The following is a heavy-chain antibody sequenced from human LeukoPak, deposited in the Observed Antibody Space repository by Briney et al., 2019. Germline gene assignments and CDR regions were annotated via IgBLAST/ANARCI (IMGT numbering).Heavy chain of an antibody. CDR1: GFTFSSYG. V-gene: IGHV3-30*18. D-gene: IGHD2-21*02. Sequence: PGGSLRLSCAASGFTFSSYGMPWVRQAPGKGLGWVAVISYDGSNKYYADSVKGRFTISRDNSKNTLYLQMNSLRAEDTAVYYCAKDYLAYCGGDCYSIGFDYWGQGTLVTVSS. CDR2: ISYDGSNK. CDR3: AKDYLAYCGGDCYSIGFDY. J-gene: IGHJ4*02.